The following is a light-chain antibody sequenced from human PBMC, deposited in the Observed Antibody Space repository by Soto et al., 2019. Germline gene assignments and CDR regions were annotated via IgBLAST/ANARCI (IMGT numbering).Light chain of an antibody. CDR2: DAS. J-gene: IGKJ5*01. CDR3: QQRSNWPPVIT. V-gene: IGKV3-11*01. CDR1: QSVSSY. Sequence: EIVLTQSPATLSLSPGERATLSCSASQSVSSYLAWYQQKPGQAPRLLIYDASNRATGIPARFSGSGSGTDFTLTISSLEPEDFAVYYCQQRSNWPPVITFGQGTRLEI.